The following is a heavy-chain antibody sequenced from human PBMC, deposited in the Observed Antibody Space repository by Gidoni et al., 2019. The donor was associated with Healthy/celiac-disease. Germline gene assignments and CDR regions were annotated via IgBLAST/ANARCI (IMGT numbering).Heavy chain of an antibody. V-gene: IGHV3-23*01. D-gene: IGHD6-19*01. Sequence: EVQLLESGVCLVQPGGSLRLYCAASAFTFSSYAMSWVRQAPGKGREWVSAISGSGGSTYYADSVKGRFTISRDNSKNTLYLQMNSLRAEDTAVYYCAKDPQWLVPYYFDYWGQGTLVTVSS. CDR2: ISGSGGST. CDR3: AKDPQWLVPYYFDY. J-gene: IGHJ4*02. CDR1: AFTFSSYA.